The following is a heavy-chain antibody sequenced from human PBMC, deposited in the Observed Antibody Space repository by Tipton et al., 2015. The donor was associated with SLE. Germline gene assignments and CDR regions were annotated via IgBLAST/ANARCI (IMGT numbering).Heavy chain of an antibody. CDR1: GGSISSSRYY. CDR3: AGLSSDTTAFDI. D-gene: IGHD1-1*01. V-gene: IGHV4-39*07. CDR2: IYYSGST. Sequence: TLSLTCTVSGGSISSSRYYWGWIRQPPGKGLEWIGSIYYSGSTYYNPSLQSRLTISVDTSKNQFSLKVSSVTAADTALYYCAGLSSDTTAFDIWGQGTTVTVSS. J-gene: IGHJ3*02.